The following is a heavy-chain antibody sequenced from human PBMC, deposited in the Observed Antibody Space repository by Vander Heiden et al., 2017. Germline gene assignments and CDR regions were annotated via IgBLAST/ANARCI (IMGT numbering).Heavy chain of an antibody. CDR1: GFTFSSYN. J-gene: IGHJ4*02. CDR2: ISYDGSDK. V-gene: IGHV3-33*05. Sequence: QVQLVESGGGVVQPGRSLRLSCAASGFTFSSYNRHWVRQAPGKGLEWVAVISYDGSDKYYTDSVKGRFTISRDNSKNTLYLQMYSLRAEDTAVYYCARRAGGYYPNFDYWGQGILVTVSS. D-gene: IGHD3-22*01. CDR3: ARRAGGYYPNFDY.